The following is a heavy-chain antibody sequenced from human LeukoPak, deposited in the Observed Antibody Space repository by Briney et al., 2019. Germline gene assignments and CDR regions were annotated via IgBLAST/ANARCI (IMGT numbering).Heavy chain of an antibody. CDR2: IYTSGST. J-gene: IGHJ5*02. D-gene: IGHD3-9*01. Sequence: SETLSLTCTVSGGSISSSSHYWGWIRQPPGKGLEWIGRIYTSGSTNYNPSLKSRVTISVDASKNQFSLKLSSVTAADTAVYYCARDHDILTSWFDPWGQGTLVTVSS. CDR1: GGSISSSSHY. V-gene: IGHV4-39*07. CDR3: ARDHDILTSWFDP.